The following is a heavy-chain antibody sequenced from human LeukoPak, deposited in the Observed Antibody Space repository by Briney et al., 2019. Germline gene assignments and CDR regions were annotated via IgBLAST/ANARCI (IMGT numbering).Heavy chain of an antibody. D-gene: IGHD1-1*01. V-gene: IGHV4-34*01. Sequence: SETLSLTCAVYGGSFSGYYWSWIRQPPGKGLEWIGEINHSGSTNYNPSLKSRVTISVDTSKNQFSLKLSSVTAADTAVYYCARGVSRWSFAAAGTTSYYFDYWGQGTLVTVSS. CDR3: ARGVSRWSFAAAGTTSYYFDY. CDR1: GGSFSGYY. CDR2: INHSGST. J-gene: IGHJ4*02.